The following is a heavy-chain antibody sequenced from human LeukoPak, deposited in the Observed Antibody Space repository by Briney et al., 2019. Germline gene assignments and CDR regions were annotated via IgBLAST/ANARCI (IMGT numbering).Heavy chain of an antibody. D-gene: IGHD6-19*01. CDR1: GGSFSGSY. CDR3: ARVNSGWYGPFDY. J-gene: IGHJ4*02. Sequence: PSETLSLTCAVYGGSFSGSYWSWIRQPPGKGLEWIGEINHSGSTNYNPSLKSRVTMSVDTSKNQFSLKLSSVTAADTAVYYCARVNSGWYGPFDYWGQGTLVTVSS. CDR2: INHSGST. V-gene: IGHV4-34*01.